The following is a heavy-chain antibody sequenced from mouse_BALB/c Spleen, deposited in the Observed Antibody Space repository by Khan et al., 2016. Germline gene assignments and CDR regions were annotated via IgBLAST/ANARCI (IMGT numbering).Heavy chain of an antibody. CDR1: DFNIKDTY. D-gene: IGHD1-3*01. V-gene: IGHV14-3*02. Sequence: VQLQQSGAELVKPGASVKLSCTASDFNIKDTYMHWVKQRPEQGLEWIGRIDPANGNTKYDPKFQGKATITADTSSNTAYLQVSSLTSEDTAVYYCARQSVVSYDDWGQGTTLTVSS. J-gene: IGHJ2*01. CDR2: IDPANGNT. CDR3: ARQSVVSYDD.